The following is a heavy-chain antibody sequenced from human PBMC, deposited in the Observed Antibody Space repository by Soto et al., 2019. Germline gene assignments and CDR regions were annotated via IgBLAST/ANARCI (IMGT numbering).Heavy chain of an antibody. V-gene: IGHV4-59*01. CDR1: GGSISDYY. J-gene: IGHJ4*02. CDR3: ARVGGLAARTFDY. D-gene: IGHD6-6*01. CDR2: IYYSGST. Sequence: KPSETLSLTCTVSGGSISDYYWSWIRQPPGKGLEWIGYIYYSGSTNYNPSLKSRVTISVDTSKNQFSLNLRSMSPADTAVYYCARVGGLAARTFDYWGPGTLVTDSS.